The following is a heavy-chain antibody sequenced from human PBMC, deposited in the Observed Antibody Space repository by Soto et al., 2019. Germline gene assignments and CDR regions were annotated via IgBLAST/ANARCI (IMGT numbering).Heavy chain of an antibody. D-gene: IGHD2-15*01. CDR2: ISSSGSTI. Sequence: QVQLVESGGGLVKPGGSLRLSCAASGFTFSDYYMSWIRQAPGKGLEWVSYISSSGSTIYYADSVKGRFTISRDNAKNSLYLQMNSLRAEDTAVYYCARNGVVVAATYRINYYYYMDVWGKGTTVTVSS. CDR1: GFTFSDYY. J-gene: IGHJ6*03. V-gene: IGHV3-11*01. CDR3: ARNGVVVAATYRINYYYYMDV.